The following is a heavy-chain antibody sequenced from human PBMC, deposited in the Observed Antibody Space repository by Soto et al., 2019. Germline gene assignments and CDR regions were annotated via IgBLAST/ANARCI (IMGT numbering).Heavy chain of an antibody. CDR2: IIPIFGTA. Sequence: ASVKVSCKASGGTFSSYAISWVRQAPGQGLEWMGGIIPIFGTANYAQKFQGRVTITADESTSTAYMELSSLRSEDTAVYYCARLGSGGGAPDFDYWGQGTLVTVSS. CDR1: GGTFSSYA. D-gene: IGHD3-16*01. J-gene: IGHJ4*02. V-gene: IGHV1-69*13. CDR3: ARLGSGGGAPDFDY.